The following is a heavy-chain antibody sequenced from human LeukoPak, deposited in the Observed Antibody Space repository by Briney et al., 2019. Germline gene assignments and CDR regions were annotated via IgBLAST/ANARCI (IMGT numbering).Heavy chain of an antibody. CDR1: GFTFSSYS. CDR2: ISSSSSYI. CDR3: ASLGLVGTTGSWDAFDI. J-gene: IGHJ3*02. Sequence: PGGSLRLSCAASGFTFSSYSMNWVRQAPGKGLEWVSSISSSSSYIYYADSVKGRFTISRDNSKNTLYLQMNSLRAEDTAVYYCASLGLVGTTGSWDAFDIWGQGTLVTVSS. V-gene: IGHV3-21*01. D-gene: IGHD1-26*01.